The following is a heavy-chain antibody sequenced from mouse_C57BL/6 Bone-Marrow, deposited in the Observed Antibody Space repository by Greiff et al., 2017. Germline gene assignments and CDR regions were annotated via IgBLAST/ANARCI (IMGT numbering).Heavy chain of an antibody. CDR3: AREAYDDPHYYARDY. J-gene: IGHJ4*01. CDR1: GFTFSSYA. V-gene: IGHV5-4*01. D-gene: IGHD2-3*01. Sequence: EVKLMESGGGLVKPGGSLKLSCAASGFTFSSYAMSWVRQTPEKRLEWVATISDGGSYTYYPANVKGRFTISRDTAKNNLYLQMSHLKSEDTAIYYGAREAYDDPHYYARDYWGQGTSVTVSS. CDR2: ISDGGSYT.